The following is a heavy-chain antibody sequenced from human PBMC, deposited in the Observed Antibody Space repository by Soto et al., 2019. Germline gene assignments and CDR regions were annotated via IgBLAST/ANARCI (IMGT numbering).Heavy chain of an antibody. CDR3: ARILSQWYVY. D-gene: IGHD2-15*01. CDR1: GYSFTSHY. CDR2: INPSDGST. V-gene: IGHV1-46*01. Sequence: QVQLVQSGAEVKKPGASVKVSCKASGYSFTSHYMHWVRQAPGQGLEWLGIINPSDGSTSYAQKFQGRVTMTRDTSTSTLYMELSSLNSEDTAVYYCARILSQWYVYWGQGTLVTVTS. J-gene: IGHJ4*02.